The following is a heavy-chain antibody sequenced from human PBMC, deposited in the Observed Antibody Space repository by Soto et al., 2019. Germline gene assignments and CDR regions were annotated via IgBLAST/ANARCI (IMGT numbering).Heavy chain of an antibody. J-gene: IGHJ4*02. D-gene: IGHD3-22*01. CDR1: GFTFSNAW. CDR2: IKSKTDGGTT. Sequence: GGSLRLSCAASGFTFSNAWMSWVRQAPGKGLEWVGRIKSKTDGGTTDYAAPVKGRFTISRDDSKNTLYLQMNSLKTEDTAVYYCTASITMIVVLLFDYWGQGTLVTVSS. CDR3: TASITMIVVLLFDY. V-gene: IGHV3-15*01.